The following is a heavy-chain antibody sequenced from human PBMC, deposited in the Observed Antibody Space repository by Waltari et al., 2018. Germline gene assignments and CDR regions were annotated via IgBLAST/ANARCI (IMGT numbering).Heavy chain of an antibody. J-gene: IGHJ4*02. D-gene: IGHD4-4*01. Sequence: QVQLQESGPGLVKPSETLSLTCTVSGGSISSYYWSWIRQPPGKGLEWIGYIYYSGSTNYNPSLKGRVTISVDTSKTQFSLKLSSVTAADTAVYYCARSDYSKGYSFDYWGQGTLVTVSS. CDR3: ARSDYSKGYSFDY. CDR1: GGSISSYY. V-gene: IGHV4-59*01. CDR2: IYYSGST.